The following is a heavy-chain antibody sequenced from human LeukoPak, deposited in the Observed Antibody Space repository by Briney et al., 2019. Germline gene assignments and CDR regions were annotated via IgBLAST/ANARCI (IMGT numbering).Heavy chain of an antibody. CDR2: FDPEDGET. CDR1: GYTLTELS. J-gene: IGHJ3*02. D-gene: IGHD3/OR15-3a*01. Sequence: GASVKVSCKVSGYTLTELSMHWVRQAPGKGLEWMGGFDPEDGETIYAQKFQGRVTMTEDTSTDTAYMELSSLRSEDTAVYYCATPLDLTPRGAFDIWGQGTMVTVSS. V-gene: IGHV1-24*01. CDR3: ATPLDLTPRGAFDI.